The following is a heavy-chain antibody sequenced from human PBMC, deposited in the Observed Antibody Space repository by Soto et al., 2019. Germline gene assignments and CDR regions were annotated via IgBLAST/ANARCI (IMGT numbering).Heavy chain of an antibody. CDR2: ISSSSSYI. J-gene: IGHJ4*02. CDR3: ARGPITGTTYFDY. CDR1: GFTFNDYA. V-gene: IGHV3-21*01. Sequence: PGGSLRLSCAASGFTFNDYAMNWVRQAPGKGLEWVSSISSSSSYIYYADSVKGRFTISRDNAKNSLYLQMNSLRAEDTAVYYCARGPITGTTYFDYWGQGTLVTVS. D-gene: IGHD1-7*01.